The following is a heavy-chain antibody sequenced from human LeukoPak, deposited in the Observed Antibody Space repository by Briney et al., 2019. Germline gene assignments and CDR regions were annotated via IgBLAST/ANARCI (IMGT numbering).Heavy chain of an antibody. V-gene: IGHV4-59*01. CDR2: IYYSGSA. D-gene: IGHD3-16*02. CDR1: GGSISTFY. CDR3: ARVAGGLSPFDY. J-gene: IGHJ4*02. Sequence: SETLSLTCTVSGGSISTFYWTWIRQPPGKGLEWIGYIYYSGSANYSPSLKSRVTMSIDTSKNQFSLKLSSVTAADTAVYYCARVAGGLSPFDYWGRGTLVTVSS.